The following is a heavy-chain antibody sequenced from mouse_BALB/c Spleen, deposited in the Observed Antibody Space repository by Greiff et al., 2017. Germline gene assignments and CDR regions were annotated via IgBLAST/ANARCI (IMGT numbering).Heavy chain of an antibody. Sequence: LVESGAELVRPGTSVKVSCKASGYAFTNYLIEWVKQRPGQGLEWIGVINPGSGGTNYNEKFKGKATLTADKSSSTAYMQLSSLTSDDSAVYFCARYYRYGGYAMDYWGQGTSVTVSS. CDR2: INPGSGGT. V-gene: IGHV1-54*01. CDR3: ARYYRYGGYAMDY. J-gene: IGHJ4*01. CDR1: GYAFTNYL. D-gene: IGHD2-14*01.